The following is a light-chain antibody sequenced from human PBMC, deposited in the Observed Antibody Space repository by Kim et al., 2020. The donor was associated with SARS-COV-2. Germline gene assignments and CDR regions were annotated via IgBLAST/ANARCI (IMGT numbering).Light chain of an antibody. J-gene: IGLJ2*01. CDR3: NSRDSSGNHLV. CDR2: GKN. CDR1: SLRSYY. V-gene: IGLV3-19*01. Sequence: SSELTQDPAVSVALGQTVRITCQGDSLRSYYASWYQQKPGQAPVLVIYGKNNRPSGIPDRFSGYSSGNTASLTITGAQAEDEADYCCNSRDSSGNHLVFGGGTQLTVL.